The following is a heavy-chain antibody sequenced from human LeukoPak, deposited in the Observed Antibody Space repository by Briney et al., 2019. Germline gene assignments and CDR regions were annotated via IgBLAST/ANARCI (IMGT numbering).Heavy chain of an antibody. J-gene: IGHJ6*03. CDR2: ISSSSYI. Sequence: GGSLRLSCAASGFTFSSYSMNWVRQAPGKGLEWVSSISSSSYIYYADSVKGRFTISRDNAKNSLYLQMNSLRAEDTAVYYCARDYSSGWYADYYYYYMDVWGKGTTVTVSS. V-gene: IGHV3-21*01. CDR1: GFTFSSYS. D-gene: IGHD6-19*01. CDR3: ARDYSSGWYADYYYYYMDV.